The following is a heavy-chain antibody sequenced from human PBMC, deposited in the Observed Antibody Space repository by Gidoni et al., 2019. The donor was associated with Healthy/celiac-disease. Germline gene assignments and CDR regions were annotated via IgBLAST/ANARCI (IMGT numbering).Heavy chain of an antibody. CDR3: ARQGYSSSPGDY. J-gene: IGHJ4*02. D-gene: IGHD6-13*01. Sequence: VQLVQSGAAVKKPGESLKISCKGSGYSLTSYWIGWVRQMPGKGLELLGIIYPGNSDTRYSPSFQGQVTSSADKSISTAYLQWGSLKAAYTAMYYCARQGYSSSPGDYWGQGTLVTVSS. CDR2: IYPGNSDT. CDR1: GYSLTSYW. V-gene: IGHV5-51*01.